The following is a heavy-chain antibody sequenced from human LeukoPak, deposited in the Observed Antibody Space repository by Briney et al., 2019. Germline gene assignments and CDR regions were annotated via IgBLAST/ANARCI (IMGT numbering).Heavy chain of an antibody. J-gene: IGHJ4*02. V-gene: IGHV4-59*08. CDR3: ARHISGGATLD. Sequence: SETLSLTCTVSGGSISKYYCSWIRQPPGKGLEWIAYIYYTGSTYYNPSLKSRVTMSVDTSKNQFSLSLSPVTAADTAVYYCARHISGGATLDWGQGTLVTVSS. CDR1: GGSISKYY. CDR2: IYYTGST. D-gene: IGHD2-15*01.